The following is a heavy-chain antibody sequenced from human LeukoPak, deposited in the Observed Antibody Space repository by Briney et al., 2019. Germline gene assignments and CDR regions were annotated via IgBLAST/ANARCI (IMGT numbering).Heavy chain of an antibody. CDR3: AANLGYCSGGSCKRNTGY. D-gene: IGHD2-15*01. V-gene: IGHV3-74*01. CDR2: INSDGSST. J-gene: IGHJ4*02. Sequence: GGSLRLSCAASGFTFSSYWMHWVRQAPGKGLVWVSRINSDGSSTSYADSVKGRFTISRDNAKNTLYLQMNSLRAEDTAVYYCAANLGYCSGGSCKRNTGYWGQGTLVTVSS. CDR1: GFTFSSYW.